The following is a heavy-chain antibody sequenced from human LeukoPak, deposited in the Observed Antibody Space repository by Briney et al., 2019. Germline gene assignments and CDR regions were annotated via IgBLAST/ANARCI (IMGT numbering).Heavy chain of an antibody. V-gene: IGHV1-18*01. CDR1: GYMFTSYA. CDR2: IKGYNGNI. D-gene: IGHD6-13*01. Sequence: ASVKVSCKASGYMFTSYAITWVRQAPGQGLEWMGWIKGYNGNINYAQKLQDRVVMTTDVSTNTAYMELSSLRSEDTAVYYCAREKEAAAGTHRYYYYMDVWGKGTTVTISS. J-gene: IGHJ6*03. CDR3: AREKEAAAGTHRYYYYMDV.